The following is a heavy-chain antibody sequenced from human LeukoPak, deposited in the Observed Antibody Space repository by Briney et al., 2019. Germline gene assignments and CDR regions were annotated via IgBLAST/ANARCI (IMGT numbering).Heavy chain of an antibody. V-gene: IGHV3-21*01. J-gene: IGHJ4*02. CDR3: ARDLGDYYYDTVGY. CDR1: GFTFTNAW. D-gene: IGHD3-22*01. CDR2: ISSSSSHI. Sequence: GGSLRLSCAASGFTFTNAWMNWVRQAPGRGLEWVSSISSSSSHIYYADSVKGRFTISRDNAKNSLFLQMNSLRGEDTAVYYCARDLGDYYYDTVGYWGQGTLVTVSS.